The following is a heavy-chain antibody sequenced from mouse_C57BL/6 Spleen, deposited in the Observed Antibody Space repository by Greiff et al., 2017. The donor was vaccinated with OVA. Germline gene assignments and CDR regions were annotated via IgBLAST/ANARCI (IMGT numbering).Heavy chain of an antibody. CDR3: ARGYYGSSYGGYFDV. Sequence: EVQGVESGGGLVKPGGSLKLSCAASGFTFSDYGMHWVRQAPEKGLEWVAYISSGSSTIYYADTVKGRFTISRDNAKNTLFLQMTSLRSEDTAMYYCARGYYGSSYGGYFDVWGTGTTVTVSS. CDR1: GFTFSDYG. V-gene: IGHV5-17*01. D-gene: IGHD1-1*01. CDR2: ISSGSSTI. J-gene: IGHJ1*03.